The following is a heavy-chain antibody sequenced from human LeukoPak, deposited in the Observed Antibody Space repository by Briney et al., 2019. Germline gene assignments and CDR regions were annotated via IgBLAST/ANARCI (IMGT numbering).Heavy chain of an antibody. CDR1: GGSISSGDYY. CDR2: IYYSGST. D-gene: IGHD6-19*01. J-gene: IGHJ4*02. Sequence: PSETLSLTCTVSGGSISSGDYYWSWIRQPPGKGLEWIGYIYYSGSTYYNPSLKSRVTISVDTSKNQFSLKLSSVTAADTAVYYCARTATVAGTGGADGLNNDYWGQGTLVTVSS. CDR3: ARTATVAGTGGADGLNNDY. V-gene: IGHV4-30-4*01.